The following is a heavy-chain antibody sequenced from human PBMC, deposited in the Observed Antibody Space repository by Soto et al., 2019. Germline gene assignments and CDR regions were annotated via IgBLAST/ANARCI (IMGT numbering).Heavy chain of an antibody. V-gene: IGHV3-23*01. CDR3: AKDQTDVTLFDY. CDR1: GFSFSSLA. CDR2: ISGRGVDT. J-gene: IGHJ4*02. Sequence: GGSLRLSCAASGFSFSSLAMSWVRQPPGKGLEWVSSISGRGVDTLYADSVKGRFTISRDNSRNTLYLQVNSLRAEDKAVYYCAKDQTDVTLFDYWGQGTLVTVSS. D-gene: IGHD2-21*02.